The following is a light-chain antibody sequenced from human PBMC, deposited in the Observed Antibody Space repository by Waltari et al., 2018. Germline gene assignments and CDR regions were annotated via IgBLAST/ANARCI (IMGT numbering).Light chain of an antibody. CDR3: QTGGHGTWV. CDR1: SGHSSNV. Sequence: QLVLTQSPSASASLGASVKLTCTLSSGHSSNVIAWHQQQPEKGPRFLMKVNRDCSHSKGDEIPDRFSGSSSGAERYLTISSLQSEDEADYYCQTGGHGTWVFGGGTKLTVL. CDR2: VNRDCSH. J-gene: IGLJ3*02. V-gene: IGLV4-69*02.